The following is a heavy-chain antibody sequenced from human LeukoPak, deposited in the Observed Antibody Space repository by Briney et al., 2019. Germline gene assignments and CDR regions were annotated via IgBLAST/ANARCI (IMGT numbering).Heavy chain of an antibody. V-gene: IGHV1-69*06. Sequence: GASVKVSCKASGYTFTSYAISWVRQAPGQGLEWMGGIIPIFGTANYAQKFQGRVTITADKSTSTAYMELSSLRSEDTAVYYCARDPRRVTLPHYFDYWGQGTLVTVSS. D-gene: IGHD2-21*02. J-gene: IGHJ4*02. CDR2: IIPIFGTA. CDR3: ARDPRRVTLPHYFDY. CDR1: GYTFTSYA.